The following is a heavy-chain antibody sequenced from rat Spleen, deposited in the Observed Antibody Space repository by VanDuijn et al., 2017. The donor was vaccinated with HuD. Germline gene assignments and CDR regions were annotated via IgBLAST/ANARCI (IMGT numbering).Heavy chain of an antibody. D-gene: IGHD1-12*02. V-gene: IGHV5-20*01. J-gene: IGHJ4*01. Sequence: EVQLAESGGGLVQPGRSLKLSCAASGFTFSDYYMAWVRQATTTGLEWVASISYDGGSTYYRDSVKGRFTISKDNAKSTLCLQMDRLMSEDTATYYCATDGYYDGTYYSVYVMDAWGQGASVTVSS. CDR1: GFTFSDYY. CDR2: ISYDGGST. CDR3: ATDGYYDGTYYSVYVMDA.